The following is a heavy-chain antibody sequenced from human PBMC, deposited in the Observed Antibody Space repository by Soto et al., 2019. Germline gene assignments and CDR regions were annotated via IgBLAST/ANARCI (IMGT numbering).Heavy chain of an antibody. CDR3: ASSSWYWDNYYYYGMDV. D-gene: IGHD6-13*01. CDR2: IYPGDSDT. Sequence: GESLKISCKGSGYSFTSYWIGWVRQMPGKGLEWMGIIYPGDSDTRYSPSFQGQVTISADKSISTAYLQWSSLKASDTAMYYCASSSWYWDNYYYYGMDVWGQGTTVTVSS. J-gene: IGHJ6*02. CDR1: GYSFTSYW. V-gene: IGHV5-51*01.